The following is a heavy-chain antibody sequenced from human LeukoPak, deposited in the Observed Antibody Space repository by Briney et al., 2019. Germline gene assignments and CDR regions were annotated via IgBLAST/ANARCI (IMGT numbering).Heavy chain of an antibody. V-gene: IGHV3-7*01. J-gene: IGHJ4*02. D-gene: IGHD3-10*01. Sequence: HPGGSLRLSCAASGFTFSSYWMSWVRQAPGKGLEWVATIRQDGSQKYYVDSVKGRFTISRDNAKDSLYLQMNSLRAEDTAVYYCAREAYGSGSHPVDYWGQGTLVTVSS. CDR1: GFTFSSYW. CDR2: IRQDGSQK. CDR3: AREAYGSGSHPVDY.